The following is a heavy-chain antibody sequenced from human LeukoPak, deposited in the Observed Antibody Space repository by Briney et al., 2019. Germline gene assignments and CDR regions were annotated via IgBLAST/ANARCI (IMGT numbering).Heavy chain of an antibody. CDR3: ARHGTGFGSCYGVCYYMDV. V-gene: IGHV5-51*01. Sequence: GESLKISCKGSGYSFTSYWIGWVRQMPGKGLEWMGIIYPGDSDTRYSPSFQGQVTISADKSISTAYLQWSSLKASDTAMYYCARHGTGFGSCYGVCYYMDVWGKGTTVTVSS. CDR1: GYSFTSYW. J-gene: IGHJ6*03. D-gene: IGHD2-15*01. CDR2: IYPGDSDT.